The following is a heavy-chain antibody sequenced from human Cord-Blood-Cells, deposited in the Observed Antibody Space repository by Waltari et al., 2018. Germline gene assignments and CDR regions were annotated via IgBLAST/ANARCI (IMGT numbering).Heavy chain of an antibody. Sequence: QVQLQQWGAGLLKPSETLSLTCAVYGGSFSGYYWSWIRQPPGKGLEWIGEINHSGRTNYNPSLKSRVTISVDTSKNQFSLKLSSVTAADTAVYYCARIRYSGSYYYYYYGMDVWGQGTTVTVSS. V-gene: IGHV4-34*01. CDR2: INHSGRT. CDR3: ARIRYSGSYYYYYYGMDV. D-gene: IGHD1-26*01. CDR1: GGSFSGYY. J-gene: IGHJ6*02.